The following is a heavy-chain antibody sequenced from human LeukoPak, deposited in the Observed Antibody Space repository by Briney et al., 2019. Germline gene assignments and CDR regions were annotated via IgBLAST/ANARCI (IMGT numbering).Heavy chain of an antibody. J-gene: IGHJ4*02. CDR3: ARGDYDSSGYPHLFDY. V-gene: IGHV4-59*12. CDR2: IYYSGST. Sequence: SETLSLTXTVSGGSISSYYWSWIRQPPGKGLEWIGYIYYSGSTNYNPSLKSRVAISVDTSKNQFSLKLSSVTAADTAVYYCARGDYDSSGYPHLFDYWGQGTLVTVSS. CDR1: GGSISSYY. D-gene: IGHD3-22*01.